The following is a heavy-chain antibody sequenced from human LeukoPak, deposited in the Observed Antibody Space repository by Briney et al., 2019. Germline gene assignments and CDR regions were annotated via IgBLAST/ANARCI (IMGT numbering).Heavy chain of an antibody. CDR1: EFTFSSYA. Sequence: GGSLRLSCAASEFTFSSYAMHWVRKAPGKGLGWVEVISYDGSNKYYADSVKGRFTISRDNSKNTLYLQMNSLRAEDTAVYYCARPTYYYDSRGAFDIWGQGTMVTVSS. J-gene: IGHJ3*02. CDR3: ARPTYYYDSRGAFDI. D-gene: IGHD3-22*01. CDR2: ISYDGSNK. V-gene: IGHV3-30-3*01.